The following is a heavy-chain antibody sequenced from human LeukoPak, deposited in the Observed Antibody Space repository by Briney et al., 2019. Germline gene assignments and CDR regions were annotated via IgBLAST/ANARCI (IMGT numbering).Heavy chain of an antibody. V-gene: IGHV3-23*01. CDR3: AKEGLVVTATPLWFDP. Sequence: PGGSLRLSCAASGFTFSSYAMSWVRQAPGKGLEWVSAISGSGGSTYYADSVKGRFTISRDNSKSTLYLQMNSLRAEDTAVYYCAKEGLVVTATPLWFDPWGQGTLVTVSS. J-gene: IGHJ5*02. D-gene: IGHD2-21*02. CDR2: ISGSGGST. CDR1: GFTFSSYA.